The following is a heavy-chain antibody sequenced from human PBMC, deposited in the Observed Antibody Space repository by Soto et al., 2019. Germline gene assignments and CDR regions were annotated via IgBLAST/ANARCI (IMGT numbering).Heavy chain of an antibody. V-gene: IGHV3-53*04. CDR2: IYSGGST. CDR3: ARGPKYCSSTSCRSGLDY. Sequence: PGGSLRLSCAASGFTVSSNYMSWVRQAPGKGLEWVSVIYSGGSTYYADSVKGRFTISRHNSKNTLYLQMNSLRAEDTAVYYCARGPKYCSSTSCRSGLDYWGQGTLVTVSS. D-gene: IGHD2-2*01. CDR1: GFTVSSNY. J-gene: IGHJ4*02.